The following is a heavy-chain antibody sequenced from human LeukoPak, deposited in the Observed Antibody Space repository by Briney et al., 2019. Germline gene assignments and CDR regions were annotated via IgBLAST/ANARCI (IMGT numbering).Heavy chain of an antibody. CDR1: GDSISDSDW. CDR2: IRHSGST. CDR3: ARVRPIYCSSTSCYGTKRGPHYYYYGMDV. D-gene: IGHD2-2*01. Sequence: SETLSLTCAVSGDSISDSDWWTWVRQPPGKGLEWIGEIRHSGSTNYNPSLKSRVTISVDTSKNQFSLKLSSVTAADTAVYYCARVRPIYCSSTSCYGTKRGPHYYYYGMDVWGQGTTVTVSS. V-gene: IGHV4-4*02. J-gene: IGHJ6*02.